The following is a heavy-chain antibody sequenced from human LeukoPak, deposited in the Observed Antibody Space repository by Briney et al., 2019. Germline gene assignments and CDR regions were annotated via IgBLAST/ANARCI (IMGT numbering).Heavy chain of an antibody. CDR3: ARVGLAVAGTHGPFDY. J-gene: IGHJ4*02. CDR2: ISSNGGST. Sequence: GGSLRLSCAASGFTFSSYAMHWVRQAPGKGLEYVSAISSNGGSTYYANSVKGRFTISRDNSKNTLYLQMGSLRAEDMAVYYCARVGLAVAGTHGPFDYWGQGTLVTVSS. CDR1: GFTFSSYA. V-gene: IGHV3-64*01. D-gene: IGHD6-19*01.